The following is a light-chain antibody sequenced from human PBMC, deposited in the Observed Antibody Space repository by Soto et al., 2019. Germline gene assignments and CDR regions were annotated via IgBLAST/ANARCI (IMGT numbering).Light chain of an antibody. V-gene: IGKV3-15*01. J-gene: IGKJ1*01. Sequence: EIVLTQSPATLSVSLGERATLSCRASQSVSINLAWYQLKPGQAPRLLIYGGSTRATGIPARFSGSGYGTEFTLPISSLQSEDFAVYYCQQYNDWTTFGQGTKV. CDR2: GGS. CDR3: QQYNDWTT. CDR1: QSVSIN.